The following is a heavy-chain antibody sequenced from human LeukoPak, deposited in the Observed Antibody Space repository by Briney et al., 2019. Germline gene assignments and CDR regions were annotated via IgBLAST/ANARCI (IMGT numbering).Heavy chain of an antibody. CDR1: GGSLSSYY. CDR3: ARETRITMVRGPIHHAFDI. J-gene: IGHJ3*02. CDR2: TYYSGST. Sequence: SETLSLTCTVSGGSLSSYYWSWVGQPPGKGLEWIGYTYYSGSTKYNPSLTSRGTISVDKSKNQFSLKLSSVTAADTAVYYCARETRITMVRGPIHHAFDIWGQGTMVTVSS. V-gene: IGHV4-59*01. D-gene: IGHD3-10*01.